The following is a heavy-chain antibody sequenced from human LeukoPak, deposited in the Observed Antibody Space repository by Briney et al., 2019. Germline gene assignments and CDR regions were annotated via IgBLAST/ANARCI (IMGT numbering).Heavy chain of an antibody. J-gene: IGHJ5*02. CDR3: ARVGDIRYFDWLIPGWFDP. Sequence: GASVKVSCEASGYTFTGYYMHWVRQAPGQGLEWMGWINPNSGGTNYAQKFQGRVTMTRDTSISTAYMELSRLRSDDTAVYYCARVGDIRYFDWLIPGWFDPWGQGTLVTVSS. D-gene: IGHD3-9*01. CDR2: INPNSGGT. V-gene: IGHV1-2*02. CDR1: GYTFTGYY.